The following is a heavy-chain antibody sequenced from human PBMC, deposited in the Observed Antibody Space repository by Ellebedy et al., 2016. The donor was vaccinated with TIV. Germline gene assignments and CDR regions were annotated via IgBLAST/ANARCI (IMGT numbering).Heavy chain of an antibody. CDR2: ISSSSNM. CDR3: TKDGSGTMNF. CDR1: GFTFSSYS. Sequence: GESLKISCAASGFTFSSYSLNWVRQAPGKGLEWVSYISSSSNMYYADSVEGRFTISRDNTRNSLYLQMNSLRADDTAVYYCTKDGSGTMNFWGQGTLVTVSS. D-gene: IGHD1-1*01. V-gene: IGHV3-48*04. J-gene: IGHJ4*02.